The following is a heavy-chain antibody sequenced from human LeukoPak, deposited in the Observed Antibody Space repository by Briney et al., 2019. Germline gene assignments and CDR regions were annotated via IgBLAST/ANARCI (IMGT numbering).Heavy chain of an antibody. D-gene: IGHD3-22*01. J-gene: IGHJ4*02. CDR3: NYYDSSGYYVLDY. V-gene: IGHV1-69*13. Sequence: SVKVSCKASGGTFGSYAISWVRQAPGQGLEWMGGIIPIFGTANYAQKFQGRVTITADESTSTAYMELSSLRSEDTAVYYCNYYDSSGYYVLDYWGQGTLVTVSS. CDR1: GGTFGSYA. CDR2: IIPIFGTA.